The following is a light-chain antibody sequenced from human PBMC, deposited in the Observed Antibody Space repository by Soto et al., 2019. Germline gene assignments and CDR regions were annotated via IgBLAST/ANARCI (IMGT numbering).Light chain of an antibody. CDR3: GTWDSILSAAGVV. J-gene: IGLJ2*01. Sequence: QSVLTQPPSVSAAPGQKVTISCSGSSSNIGNNYVSWYQQLPGTAPKLLIYDNNKRPSGIPDRFSGSKSGTSATLGITGLPTGDEADYYCGTWDSILSAAGVVFGGGTKLTVL. V-gene: IGLV1-51*01. CDR1: SSNIGNNY. CDR2: DNN.